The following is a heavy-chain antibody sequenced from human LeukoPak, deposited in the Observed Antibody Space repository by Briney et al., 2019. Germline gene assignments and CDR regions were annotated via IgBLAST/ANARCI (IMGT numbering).Heavy chain of an antibody. V-gene: IGHV3-11*04. CDR2: ISSSGSTI. Sequence: GGSLRLSCAASGFTFSDYYMSWIRQAPGKGLEWVSYISSSGSTIYYADSVKGRFTISRDNAKNSLYLQMNSLRAEDTAVYYCARRPRLPSGSYYYYGMDVWGQGTTVTVSS. CDR3: ARRPRLPSGSYYYYGMDV. CDR1: GFTFSDYY. J-gene: IGHJ6*02. D-gene: IGHD5-12*01.